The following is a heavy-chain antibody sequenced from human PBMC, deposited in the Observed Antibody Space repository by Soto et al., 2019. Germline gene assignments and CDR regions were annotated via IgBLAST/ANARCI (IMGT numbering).Heavy chain of an antibody. CDR1: GFTFTSSA. Sequence: SVKVSCKASGFTFTSSAVQLVRQARGQRLEWIGWIVVGSGNTNYAQKFQERVTISVDTSKNQFSLKLSSVTAADTAVYYCARGHCSSTSCYYYYYGMDVWGQGTTVTVSS. CDR3: ARGHCSSTSCYYYYYGMDV. V-gene: IGHV1-58*01. D-gene: IGHD2-2*01. J-gene: IGHJ6*02. CDR2: IVVGSGNT.